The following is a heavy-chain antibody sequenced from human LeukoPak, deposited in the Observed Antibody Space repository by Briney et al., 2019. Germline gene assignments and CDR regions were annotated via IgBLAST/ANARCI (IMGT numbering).Heavy chain of an antibody. J-gene: IGHJ5*02. CDR2: IKQDGSEK. CDR3: ARDMIILQS. D-gene: IGHD3-16*01. Sequence: PGGSLRLSCAASGFTFSNFAVTWVRQAPGKGLEWVANIKQDGSEKYYVDSVKGRFTISRDNAKKSLYLQMNSLRAEDTAVYFCARDMIILQSWGQGTLVTVSS. V-gene: IGHV3-7*04. CDR1: GFTFSNFA.